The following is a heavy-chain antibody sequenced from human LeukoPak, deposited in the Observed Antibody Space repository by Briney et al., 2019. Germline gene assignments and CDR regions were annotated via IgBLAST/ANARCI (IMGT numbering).Heavy chain of an antibody. V-gene: IGHV1-18*01. Sequence: GASVKVSCKASGYTFTSYGISWVRQAPGQGLEWMGWISAYNGNTNYAQKLQGRVTMTTDTSTSPAYMELRSLRSDDTAVYYCARVPRDVWGSYRPPPGYWGQGTLVTVSS. CDR3: ARVPRDVWGSYRPPPGY. D-gene: IGHD3-16*02. CDR1: GYTFTSYG. CDR2: ISAYNGNT. J-gene: IGHJ4*02.